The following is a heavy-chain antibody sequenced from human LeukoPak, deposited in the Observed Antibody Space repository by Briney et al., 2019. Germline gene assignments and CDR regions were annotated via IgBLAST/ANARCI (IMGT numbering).Heavy chain of an antibody. CDR3: AKGYYDYVWGSYYFDY. V-gene: IGHV3-23*01. CDR2: ISGNGINT. CDR1: GFTFNIYA. J-gene: IGHJ4*02. D-gene: IGHD3-16*01. Sequence: GGSLRLSCATSGFTFNIYAMNWVRQAPGKGLEWVSIISGNGINTYYADSVKGRFTISRDNSRDTLYLQMNSLRAEDTAVYYCAKGYYDYVWGSYYFDYWGQGTLVTVSS.